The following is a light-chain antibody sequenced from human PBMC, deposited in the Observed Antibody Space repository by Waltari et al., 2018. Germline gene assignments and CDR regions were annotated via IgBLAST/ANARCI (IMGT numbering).Light chain of an antibody. V-gene: IGKV1-39*01. Sequence: DIQMTQSPSSLSASVGDRVTITCRASQSISSYLSWYQHQPGKAPKLLIYTASTLQGGVPPRFSVSGAGTDFTLTIRSLKVEDSATYYGQQSYITPATFGGGTKVEIK. CDR1: QSISSY. CDR3: QQSYITPAT. CDR2: TAS. J-gene: IGKJ4*01.